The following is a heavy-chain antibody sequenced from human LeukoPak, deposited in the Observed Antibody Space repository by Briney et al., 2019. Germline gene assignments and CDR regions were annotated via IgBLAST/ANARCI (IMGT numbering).Heavy chain of an antibody. CDR2: ISSSGSTI. J-gene: IGHJ6*03. Sequence: GGSLRLSCAASGFTFSDYYMSWIRQAPGEGLEWVSYISSSGSTIYYADSVKGRFTISRDDAKNSLYLQMNSLRAEDTAVYYCARYVLNFPYYYYMDVWGKGTTVTVSS. D-gene: IGHD3-10*02. CDR3: ARYVLNFPYYYYMDV. V-gene: IGHV3-11*04. CDR1: GFTFSDYY.